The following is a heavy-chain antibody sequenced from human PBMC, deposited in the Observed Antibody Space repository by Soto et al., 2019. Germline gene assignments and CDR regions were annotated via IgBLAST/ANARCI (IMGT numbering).Heavy chain of an antibody. D-gene: IGHD3-10*01. CDR3: AKGDLWFGELVLGIGADY. V-gene: IGHV3-23*01. J-gene: IGHJ4*02. Sequence: QPGGSLRLSCAASGFTFSSYAMSWVRQAPGKGLEWVSAISGSGGSTYYAGSVKGRFTISRDNSKNTLYLQMNSLRAEDTAVYYCAKGDLWFGELVLGIGADYCGQGTLVTVST. CDR2: ISGSGGST. CDR1: GFTFSSYA.